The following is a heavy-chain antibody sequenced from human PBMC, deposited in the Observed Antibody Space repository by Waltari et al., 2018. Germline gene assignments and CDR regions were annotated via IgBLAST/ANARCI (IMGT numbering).Heavy chain of an antibody. J-gene: IGHJ6*03. Sequence: QVQLVQSGAEVKKPGSSVKVSCKASGGTFSSYAISWVRQAPGQGLGWMGGIIPIFGTANYAQKFQGRVTITADESTSTAYMGLSSLRSEDTAVYYCATAAILDYYYYMDVWGKGTTVTISS. CDR3: ATAAILDYYYYMDV. V-gene: IGHV1-69*12. D-gene: IGHD2-2*02. CDR2: IIPIFGTA. CDR1: GGTFSSYA.